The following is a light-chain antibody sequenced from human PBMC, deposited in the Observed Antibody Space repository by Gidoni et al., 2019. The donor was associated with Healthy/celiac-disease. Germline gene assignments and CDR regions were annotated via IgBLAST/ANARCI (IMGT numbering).Light chain of an antibody. Sequence: QSALTQPASVSGSPGQSITIPCTGPSSDVGGYNYVSWYQQHPGKAPKLMISDVSNRPSGVSTRFSCSKSGNTASLTISVLQAEDEADYYFSSYTSSSTPWVFGGGTTLTVL. CDR3: SSYTSSSTPWV. J-gene: IGLJ3*02. V-gene: IGLV2-14*01. CDR1: SSDVGGYNY. CDR2: DVS.